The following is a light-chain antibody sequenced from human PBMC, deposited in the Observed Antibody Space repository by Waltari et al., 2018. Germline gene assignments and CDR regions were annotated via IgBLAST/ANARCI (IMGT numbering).Light chain of an antibody. J-gene: IGLJ3*02. CDR3: AAWDDSLSGRV. CDR2: RNN. V-gene: IGLV1-47*01. Sequence: QSVLTQPPSASGTPGQRVTISCSGSRSNIGSNYVYWYQQLPGTAPKLLIYRNNQRPSGVPVRFSGSKSGTSASLAISGLRSEDEADYYCAAWDDSLSGRVFGGGTKLTVL. CDR1: RSNIGSNY.